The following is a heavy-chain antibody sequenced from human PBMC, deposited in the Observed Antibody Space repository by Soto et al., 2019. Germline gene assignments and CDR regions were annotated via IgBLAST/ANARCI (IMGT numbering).Heavy chain of an antibody. Sequence: SVKVSCKASGGTFSSYTISWVRQAPGQGLEWMGGIIPIFGTAHYAQKFQGRVTITADESTSTAYMELSSLRSEDTAVYYCARGASRVSIAPGGMDVWGQGTTVTVSS. CDR1: GGTFSSYT. J-gene: IGHJ6*02. V-gene: IGHV1-69*13. CDR3: ARGASRVSIAPGGMDV. CDR2: IIPIFGTA. D-gene: IGHD6-25*01.